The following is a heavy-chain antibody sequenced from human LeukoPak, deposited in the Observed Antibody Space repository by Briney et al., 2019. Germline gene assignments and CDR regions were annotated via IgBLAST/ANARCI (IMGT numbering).Heavy chain of an antibody. J-gene: IGHJ5*02. CDR3: AKDVVVTALYNWFDP. CDR2: ISGSGGST. V-gene: IGHV3-23*01. Sequence: PGGSLRLSCAAPGFTFSSYAMSWVRQAPGKGLEWVSSISGSGGSTYYADSVKGRFTISRDNSKNTLYLQMNSLRAEDTAVYYCAKDVVVTALYNWFDPWGQGTLVTVSS. CDR1: GFTFSSYA. D-gene: IGHD2-21*02.